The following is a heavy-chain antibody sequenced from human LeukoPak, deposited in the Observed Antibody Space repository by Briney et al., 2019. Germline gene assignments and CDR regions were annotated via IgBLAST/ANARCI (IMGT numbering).Heavy chain of an antibody. D-gene: IGHD3/OR15-3a*01. CDR1: GFIFSTYA. V-gene: IGHV3-30-3*01. J-gene: IGHJ3*02. CDR2: ISYDGSNS. Sequence: PGGSLRLSCAASGFIFSTYAMHWVRQAPGTGLEWVAVISYDGSNSYYADPVKGRFTISRDNSKNTLYLQMNSLRPEDTAVYYCARVHRTGWVVDAFDIWGQGTMVTVSS. CDR3: ARVHRTGWVVDAFDI.